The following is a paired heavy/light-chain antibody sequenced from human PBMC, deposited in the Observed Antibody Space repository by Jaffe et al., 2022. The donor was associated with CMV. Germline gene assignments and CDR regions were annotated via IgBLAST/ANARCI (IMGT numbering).Light chain of an antibody. Sequence: QSVLTQPPSASGTPGQRVTISCSGSNSNIGTNTVNWYQQLPGTAPKLLIYGDNQRPSGVPDRFSASKSGTSASLAISGLQSEDEADYYCAAWDDSLSGHVIFGGGTKLTVL. V-gene: IGLV1-44*01. CDR3: AAWDDSLSGHVI. CDR1: NSNIGTNT. CDR2: GDN. J-gene: IGLJ2*01.
Heavy chain of an antibody. J-gene: IGHJ6*02. V-gene: IGHV3-23*01. CDR1: GFTFTSYG. D-gene: IGHD3-22*01. Sequence: EVQLLESGGGLVQPGGSLRLSCAASGFTFTSYGMSWVRQAPGKGLEWISAMSGSGRNTYYADSVKGRFSISRDNSKNTLYLQMNSLRAEDTAVYYCAKGAYSSSYYSRVDVWGQGTTVTVSS. CDR3: AKGAYSSSYYSRVDV. CDR2: MSGSGRNT.